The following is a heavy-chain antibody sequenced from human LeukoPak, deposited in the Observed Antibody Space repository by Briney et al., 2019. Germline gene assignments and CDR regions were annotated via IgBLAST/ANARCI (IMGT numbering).Heavy chain of an antibody. CDR1: GASMSSGSYY. CDR3: ARRSGYGGSRRPLDY. CDR2: MSDGST. Sequence: SETLSLTCTVSGASMSSGSYYWGWIRQPPGKGLEWIATMSDGSTFYSPSLKSRVTISVDTSQHQFSLNLGSVTAADTAVYYCARRSGYGGSRRPLDYWGQGTLVTVSS. V-gene: IGHV4-39*01. J-gene: IGHJ4*02. D-gene: IGHD4-23*01.